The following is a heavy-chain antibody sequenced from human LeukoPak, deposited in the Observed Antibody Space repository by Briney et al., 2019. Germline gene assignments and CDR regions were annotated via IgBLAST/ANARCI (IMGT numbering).Heavy chain of an antibody. D-gene: IGHD3-10*01. J-gene: IGHJ5*02. V-gene: IGHV4-59*01. CDR3: ARGGYYGSGNDFRFDP. CDR2: IYYSGST. Sequence: SETLSLTCTVSGGSISSYYWSWIRQPPGEGLEWIWYIYYSGSTNYKPSLKSRVTISVDTSKNQFSLKLSSVTAADTAVYYCARGGYYGSGNDFRFDPWGQGTLVTVSS. CDR1: GGSISSYY.